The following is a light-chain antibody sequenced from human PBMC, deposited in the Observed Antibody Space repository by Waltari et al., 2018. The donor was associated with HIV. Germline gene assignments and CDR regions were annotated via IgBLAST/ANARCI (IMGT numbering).Light chain of an antibody. CDR1: QSVSSSY. Sequence: EILLTQSPGTLSLFPGERATLSCRASQSVSSSYLAWSQQKPGQAPRLLIYAASSRATGIPDRFSGSGSGTDFTLTISRLEPGDCAVYFCQQYGSSPRTFGQGTKVEIK. V-gene: IGKV3-20*01. CDR2: AAS. J-gene: IGKJ1*01. CDR3: QQYGSSPRT.